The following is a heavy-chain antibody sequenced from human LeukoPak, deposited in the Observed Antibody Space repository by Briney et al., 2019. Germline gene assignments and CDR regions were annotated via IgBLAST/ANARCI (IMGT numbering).Heavy chain of an antibody. CDR2: ISSSGSTI. J-gene: IGHJ6*03. Sequence: PGGSLRLSCAASGFTFSSYEMNWVRQAPGKGLEWVSYISSSGSTIYYADSVKGRFTISRDNSKNTLYLQMNSLRAEDTAVYYCAKDGGFGEFFRYMDVWGKGTTVTISS. V-gene: IGHV3-48*03. CDR1: GFTFSSYE. D-gene: IGHD3-10*01. CDR3: AKDGGFGEFFRYMDV.